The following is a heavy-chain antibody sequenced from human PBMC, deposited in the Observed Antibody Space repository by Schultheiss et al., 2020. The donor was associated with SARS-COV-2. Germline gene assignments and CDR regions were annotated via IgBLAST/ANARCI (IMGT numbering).Heavy chain of an antibody. CDR2: VSYDGSGK. CDR3: AKGSVTQWDVDY. J-gene: IGHJ4*02. D-gene: IGHD1-26*01. CDR1: GFTFSSYW. V-gene: IGHV3-30*18. Sequence: GESLKISCAASGFTFSSYWMSWVRQAPGKGLEWVAVVSYDGSGKYYADSVKGRFTISRDNSKNTLYLQMNSLRAEDTAVYYCAKGSVTQWDVDYWGQGTLVTVSS.